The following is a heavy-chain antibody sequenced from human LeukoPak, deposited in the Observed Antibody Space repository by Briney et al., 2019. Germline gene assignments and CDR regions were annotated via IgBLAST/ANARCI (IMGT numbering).Heavy chain of an antibody. Sequence: ASVKVSCKVSGYTLTELSMHWVRQAPGKGLEWMGGFDPEDGETIYAQKFQGRATMTEDTSTDTAYMELSSLRSEDTAVYYCATGVDSSGYYYSSDWGQGTLVTVSS. CDR1: GYTLTELS. J-gene: IGHJ4*02. CDR2: FDPEDGET. V-gene: IGHV1-24*01. CDR3: ATGVDSSGYYYSSD. D-gene: IGHD3-22*01.